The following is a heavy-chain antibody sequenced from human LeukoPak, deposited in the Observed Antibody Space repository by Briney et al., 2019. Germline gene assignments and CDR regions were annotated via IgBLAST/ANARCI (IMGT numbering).Heavy chain of an antibody. J-gene: IGHJ4*02. CDR2: FDPENGET. V-gene: IGHV1-24*01. Sequence: SVKVSCKVSGYTLTELSMHWVRQAPGKGLEWMGGFDPENGETIYAQKFQGRVTMTEDTSTDTAYMELSSLRSEDTAVYYCATDAYYDSSGYYAMDYWGQGTLVTVSS. CDR3: ATDAYYDSSGYYAMDY. CDR1: GYTLTELS. D-gene: IGHD3-22*01.